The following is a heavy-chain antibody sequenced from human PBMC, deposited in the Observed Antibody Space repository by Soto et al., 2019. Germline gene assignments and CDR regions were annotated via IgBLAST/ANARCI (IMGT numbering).Heavy chain of an antibody. Sequence: ASVKVSCKASGYTFTGYYMHWVRQAPGQGLEWMGWINPNSGGTNYAQRFQGRVTMTRDTSISTAYMELSRLRSDDTAVYYCARDEVSAYYDFWSGSYYYYYGMDVWGQGTTVTVSS. V-gene: IGHV1-2*02. CDR1: GYTFTGYY. D-gene: IGHD3-3*01. CDR3: ARDEVSAYYDFWSGSYYYYYGMDV. J-gene: IGHJ6*02. CDR2: INPNSGGT.